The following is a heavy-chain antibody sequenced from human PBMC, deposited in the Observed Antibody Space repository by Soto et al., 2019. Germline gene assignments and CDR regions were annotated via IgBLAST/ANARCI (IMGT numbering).Heavy chain of an antibody. CDR3: ARDLSDTGTYNRHYYYGVDV. CDR1: GYTFTSYG. CDR2: ISAYNGNT. Sequence: GASVKVSCKASGYTFTSYGISWVRQAPGQGLEWMGWISAYNGNTNYAQKLQGRVTMTTDTSTSTAYMELRSLRSDDTAVYYCARDLSDTGTYNRHYYYGVDVWGQGTTVTVSS. V-gene: IGHV1-18*01. J-gene: IGHJ6*02. D-gene: IGHD1-1*01.